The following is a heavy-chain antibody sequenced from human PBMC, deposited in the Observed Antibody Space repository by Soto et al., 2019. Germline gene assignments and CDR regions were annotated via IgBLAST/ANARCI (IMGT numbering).Heavy chain of an antibody. D-gene: IGHD6-19*01. CDR1: GYSISSGYY. V-gene: IGHV4-38-2*02. CDR2: IYHSGST. CDR3: ARDAVAGTYHFDY. J-gene: IGHJ4*02. Sequence: SETLSLTCAVSGYSISSGYYWGWIRQPPGKGLEWIGSIYHSGSTYYNPSLKSRVTISVDTSKNQFSLKLSSVTAADTAVYYCARDAVAGTYHFDYWGQGTLVTVS.